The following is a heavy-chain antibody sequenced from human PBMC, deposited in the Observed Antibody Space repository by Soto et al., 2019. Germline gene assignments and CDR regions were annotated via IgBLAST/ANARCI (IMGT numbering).Heavy chain of an antibody. CDR1: GDSISSGGYY. J-gene: IGHJ4*02. V-gene: IGHV4-31*03. Sequence: SETLSLTCTVSGDSISSGGYYWGCIRQHPGKGLDWIGYIYKSGTTYYKPSLKSRVTISDDTSENQFSLRLSSVTAADTAVYYCARVARDGGGYYGLFDNWGPGTLVTVSS. D-gene: IGHD3-3*01. CDR2: IYKSGTT. CDR3: ARVARDGGGYYGLFDN.